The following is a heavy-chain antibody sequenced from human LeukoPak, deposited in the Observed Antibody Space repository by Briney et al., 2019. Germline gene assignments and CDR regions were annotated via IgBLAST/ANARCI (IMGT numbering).Heavy chain of an antibody. V-gene: IGHV3-21*01. Sequence: GGSLRLSCAASGFTLSSYSMNWVRQAPGKGLEWVSSISSSSSYIYYADSVKGRLTISRDNAKNSLYLQMNSLRAEDTAVYYCARSGVTIFGVVILSYYFDYWGQGTLVTVSS. CDR3: ARSGVTIFGVVILSYYFDY. CDR1: GFTLSSYS. D-gene: IGHD3-3*01. J-gene: IGHJ4*02. CDR2: ISSSSSYI.